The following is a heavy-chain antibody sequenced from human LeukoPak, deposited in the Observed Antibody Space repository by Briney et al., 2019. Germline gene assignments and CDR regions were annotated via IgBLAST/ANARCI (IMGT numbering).Heavy chain of an antibody. J-gene: IGHJ5*02. CDR3: AREASAAMVP. CDR1: GFTFSSYW. CDR2: INSDGSST. V-gene: IGHV3-74*01. D-gene: IGHD5-18*01. Sequence: GGSLRLSCAVSGFTFSSYWMHWVRQAPGKGLVWVSRINSDGSSTIYADSVKGRFTISRDNAKNTLYLQMNSLRAEDTAVYYSAREASAAMVPWGQGTLVTVSS.